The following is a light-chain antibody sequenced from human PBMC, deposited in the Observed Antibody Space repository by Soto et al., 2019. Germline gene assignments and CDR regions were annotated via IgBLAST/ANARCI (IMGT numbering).Light chain of an antibody. J-gene: IGKJ3*01. Sequence: EIVMTQSPATLSVSPGERATLSCRASQSVSSKLGWYQQKPGQAPRLLIYGASIRATGIPARFSGSGSGTEFTLTISSLQSEDFAVYYCPQYNNWPRTFGPGTKVDIK. V-gene: IGKV3-15*01. CDR1: QSVSSK. CDR2: GAS. CDR3: PQYNNWPRT.